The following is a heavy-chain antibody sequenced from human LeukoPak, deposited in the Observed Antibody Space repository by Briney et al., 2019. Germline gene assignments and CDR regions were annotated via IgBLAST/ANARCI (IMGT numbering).Heavy chain of an antibody. J-gene: IGHJ2*01. Sequence: ASVKVSCKASGFTFNAYYIHWGRQAPGQGLEGRGWINPNTGDTNFAQKFQGRVAMTRDTSLSTAYMDLSRLTSDDTAVYYCARDWPGISLHFDLWGRGTLITVSS. CDR3: ARDWPGISLHFDL. CDR1: GFTFNAYY. CDR2: INPNTGDT. D-gene: IGHD2-15*01. V-gene: IGHV1-2*02.